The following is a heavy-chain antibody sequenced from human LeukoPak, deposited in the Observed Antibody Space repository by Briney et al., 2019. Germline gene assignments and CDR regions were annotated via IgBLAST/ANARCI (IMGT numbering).Heavy chain of an antibody. CDR1: GYSISSGYY. CDR3: ARGTTWVATSY. D-gene: IGHD5-12*01. CDR2: IYHSGST. J-gene: IGHJ4*02. V-gene: IGHV4-38-2*02. Sequence: SETVSLTCIVCGYSISSGYYWGWMRQPPGKGLEWIGSIYHSGSTYYNPSLKTRVTISVDTSKNQFSLKLRSVTAADTAVYFCARGTTWVATSYWGQGTLVTVSS.